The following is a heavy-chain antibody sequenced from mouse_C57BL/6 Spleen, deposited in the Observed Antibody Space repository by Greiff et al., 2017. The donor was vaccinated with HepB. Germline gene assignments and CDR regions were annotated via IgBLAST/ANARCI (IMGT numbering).Heavy chain of an antibody. Sequence: QVQLLQPGAELVRPGSSVKLSCKASGYTFTSYWMHWVKQRPIQGLEWIGNIDPSDSETHYNQKFKDKATLTVDKSSSTAYMQLSSLTSEDSAVYYCARGYEDYFDYWGQGTTLTVSS. D-gene: IGHD1-2*01. CDR1: GYTFTSYW. CDR3: ARGYEDYFDY. CDR2: IDPSDSET. J-gene: IGHJ2*01. V-gene: IGHV1-52*01.